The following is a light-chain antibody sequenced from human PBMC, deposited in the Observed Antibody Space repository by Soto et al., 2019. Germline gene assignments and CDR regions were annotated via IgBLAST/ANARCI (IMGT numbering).Light chain of an antibody. CDR2: EVG. J-gene: IGLJ2*01. CDR3: SSYTSSDTLV. CDR1: SIDVGAYNY. V-gene: IGLV2-14*01. Sequence: QSALTQFASVSGSPGQSITISCTGTSIDVGAYNYVSWYQQHPDKAPKLLIYEVGNRPSGVSFRFSGSKSGNTASLTISGLQAEDEADYYCSSYTSSDTLVFGAGTKVTVL.